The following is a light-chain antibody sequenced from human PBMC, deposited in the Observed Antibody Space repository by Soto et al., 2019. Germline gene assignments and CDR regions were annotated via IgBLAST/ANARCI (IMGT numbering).Light chain of an antibody. Sequence: EIVLTQSPGTLSLSPGERATLSCRASQSVSSSYLAWYQQKPGQAPRLLIYGASSRATGIPDRFSGSGPGTDFTLTISRLEPEDLAVYYCQQYDSSLITFGQGTRLEIK. V-gene: IGKV3-20*01. CDR3: QQYDSSLIT. CDR1: QSVSSSY. J-gene: IGKJ5*01. CDR2: GAS.